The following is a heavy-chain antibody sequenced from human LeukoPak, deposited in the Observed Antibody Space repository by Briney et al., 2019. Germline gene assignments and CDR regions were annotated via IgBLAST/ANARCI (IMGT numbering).Heavy chain of an antibody. D-gene: IGHD5-24*01. J-gene: IGHJ4*02. CDR2: ISSSSNTI. CDR3: AKLSPRGYNHLDLDY. V-gene: IGHV3-48*01. Sequence: GGSLRLSCAASGFTFSSYGMIWVRQAPGKGLEWISYISSSSNTIYYADSVKGRFTISRDNSKNTLYLQMNSLRAEDTAVYYCAKLSPRGYNHLDLDYWGQGTLVTVSS. CDR1: GFTFSSYG.